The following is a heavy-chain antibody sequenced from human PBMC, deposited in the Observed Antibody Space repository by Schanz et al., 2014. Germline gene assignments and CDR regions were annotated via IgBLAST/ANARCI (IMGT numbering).Heavy chain of an antibody. Sequence: EVQLLESGGGLVQPGGSLRLSCAGSGFTFRNYGMSWVRQAPGQGLEWVSAISGSGGSTYYADSVKGRFTISRDNSKNTLYLQINKLRAEDTAVYYCAYYDVLTGFDYWGQGTQVTVSS. V-gene: IGHV3-23*01. CDR2: ISGSGGST. CDR3: AYYDVLTGFDY. CDR1: GFTFRNYG. J-gene: IGHJ4*02. D-gene: IGHD3-9*01.